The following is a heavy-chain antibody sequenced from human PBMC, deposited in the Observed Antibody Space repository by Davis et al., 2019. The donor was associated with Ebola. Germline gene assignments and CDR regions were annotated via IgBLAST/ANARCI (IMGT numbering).Heavy chain of an antibody. V-gene: IGHV4-4*02. CDR1: GGSISSSNW. J-gene: IGHJ3*02. D-gene: IGHD2-2*02. CDR2: IYHSGST. Sequence: MPSETLSLTCAVSGGSISSSNWWSWVRQPPGKGLEWIGEIYHSGSTNYNPSLKSRVIISVDKSKNQFSLKLSSVTAADTAVYYCARDGVPAAIGAFDIWGQGTMVTVSS. CDR3: ARDGVPAAIGAFDI.